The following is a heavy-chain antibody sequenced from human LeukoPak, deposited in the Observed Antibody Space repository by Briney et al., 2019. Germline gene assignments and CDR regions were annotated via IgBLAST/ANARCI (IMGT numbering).Heavy chain of an antibody. V-gene: IGHV5-51*01. J-gene: IGHJ4*02. Sequence: GESLKISCKGSGHSFTSYWIGWVRQMPGKGLEWMGIIYPGDSDTRYSPSFQGQVTISADKSISTAYLQWSSLKASDTVVYYCARHLNDYTSDYWGQGTLVTVSS. CDR3: ARHLNDYTSDY. CDR2: IYPGDSDT. CDR1: GHSFTSYW. D-gene: IGHD4-11*01.